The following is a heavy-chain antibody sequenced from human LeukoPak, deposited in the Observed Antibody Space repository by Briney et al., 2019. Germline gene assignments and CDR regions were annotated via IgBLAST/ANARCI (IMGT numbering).Heavy chain of an antibody. J-gene: IGHJ4*02. CDR2: IHYSGST. CDR1: GGSINTYY. D-gene: IGHD3-22*01. Sequence: YPSGTLSLTCTVSGGSINTYYWSWIRQPPGKGLEWIGYIHYSGSTNYNPSLKSRVTISVDTSKNQFSLKLSSVTAADTAVYYCASDYYDSSGFDYWGQGTLVTVSS. CDR3: ASDYYDSSGFDY. V-gene: IGHV4-59*01.